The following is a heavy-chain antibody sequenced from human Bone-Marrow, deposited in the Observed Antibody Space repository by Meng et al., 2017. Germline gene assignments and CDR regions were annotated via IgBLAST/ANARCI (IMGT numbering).Heavy chain of an antibody. CDR2: IIPILGIA. D-gene: IGHD6-13*01. CDR1: GGTFSSYT. CDR3: ARDSEVAAAGIYYFDY. J-gene: IGHJ4*02. V-gene: IGHV1-69*04. Sequence: SVKVSCKASGGTFSSYTISWVRQAPGQGLEWMGRIIPILGIANYAQKFQGRVTITADKSTGTAYMELSSLRSEDTAVYYCARDSEVAAAGIYYFDYWGQGTLVTVSS.